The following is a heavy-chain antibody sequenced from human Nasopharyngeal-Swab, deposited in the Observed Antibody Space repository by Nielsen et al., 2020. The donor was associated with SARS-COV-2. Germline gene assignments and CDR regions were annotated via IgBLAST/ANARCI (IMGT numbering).Heavy chain of an antibody. CDR2: INHSGST. J-gene: IGHJ3*02. D-gene: IGHD2-21*02. CDR1: GGSFSGYY. CDR3: ASSDCGGDCYPDAFDI. V-gene: IGHV4-34*01. Sequence: SETLSLTCAVYGGSFSGYYWSWIRQRPGKGLEWIGEINHSGSTNYNPSLKSRVTISVDTSKNQFSLKLSSVTAADTAVYYCASSDCGGDCYPDAFDIWGQGTMVTVSS.